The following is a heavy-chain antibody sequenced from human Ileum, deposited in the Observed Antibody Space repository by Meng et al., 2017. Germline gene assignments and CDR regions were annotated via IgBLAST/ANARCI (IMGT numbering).Heavy chain of an antibody. D-gene: IGHD3-3*01. Sequence: QVQLGQSGAEVKKHGSSVKVSCKASGGTFSSYTISWVRQAPGQGLEWMGRIIPILGIANYAQKFQGRVTITADKSTSTAYMELSSLRSEDTAVYYCARSSLGWPFLPFDYWGQGTLVTVSS. J-gene: IGHJ4*02. V-gene: IGHV1-69*02. CDR3: ARSSLGWPFLPFDY. CDR2: IIPILGIA. CDR1: GGTFSSYT.